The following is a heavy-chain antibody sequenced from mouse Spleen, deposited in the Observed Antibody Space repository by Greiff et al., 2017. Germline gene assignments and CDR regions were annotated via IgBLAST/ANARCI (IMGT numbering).Heavy chain of an antibody. J-gene: IGHJ3*01. CDR1: GYTFTSYG. D-gene: IGHD3-3*01. Sequence: VQLQESGAELARPGASVKLSCKASGYTFTSYGISWVKQRTGQGLEWIGEIYPRSGNTYYNEKFKGKATLTADKSSSTAYMELRSLTSEDSAVYFCAREGLLAYWGQGTLVTVSA. CDR2: IYPRSGNT. CDR3: AREGLLAY. V-gene: IGHV1-81*01.